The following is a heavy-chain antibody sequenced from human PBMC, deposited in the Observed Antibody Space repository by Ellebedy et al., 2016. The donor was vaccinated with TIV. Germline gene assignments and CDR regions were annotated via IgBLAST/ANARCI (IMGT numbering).Heavy chain of an antibody. D-gene: IGHD4-17*01. CDR2: TYYRSKWYN. CDR1: GDSVSSNSAA. V-gene: IGHV6-1*01. J-gene: IGHJ6*02. CDR3: VREITVIYNYYGMDV. Sequence: SQTLSLTXXISGDSVSSNSAAWNWIRQSPSRGLEWLGRTYYRSKWYNDYAVSVKSRININPDTSKNQFSLQLNSVTPEDTAVYYCVREITVIYNYYGMDVWGQGTTVTVSS.